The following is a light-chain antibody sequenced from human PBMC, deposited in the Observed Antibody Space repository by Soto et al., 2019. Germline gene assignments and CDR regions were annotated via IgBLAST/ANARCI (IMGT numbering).Light chain of an antibody. CDR2: VAS. CDR1: QSLLQSNGNSY. CDR3: MQGLQSPHT. J-gene: IGKJ2*01. Sequence: DIVVTQSPLSLPVTPGEPASISCRSSQSLLQSNGNSYLDWYVQKPGQSLQLLIYVASNRASGVXDXXSGSGSGTDCTLKISRVEAEDVGVYYCMQGLQSPHTFGQGTKLEIK. V-gene: IGKV2-28*01.